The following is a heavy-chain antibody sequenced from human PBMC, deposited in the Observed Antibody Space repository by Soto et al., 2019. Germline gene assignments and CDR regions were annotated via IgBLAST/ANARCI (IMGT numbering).Heavy chain of an antibody. D-gene: IGHD6-13*01. Sequence: QVQLVQSGAEVKKPGSSVKVACKVSGDTFSNYAINWVRQAPGQGLEWMGWIVPIFSLTNYAQKFQGRVTITADESPITAYMALSSLRSDDTATYYCAREASAAGTSREDACDIWGQGTMVTVSS. V-gene: IGHV1-69*12. CDR1: GDTFSNYA. J-gene: IGHJ3*02. CDR3: AREASAAGTSREDACDI. CDR2: IVPIFSLT.